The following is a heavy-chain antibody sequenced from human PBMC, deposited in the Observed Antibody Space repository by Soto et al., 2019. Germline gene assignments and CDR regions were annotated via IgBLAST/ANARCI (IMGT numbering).Heavy chain of an antibody. D-gene: IGHD2-15*01. V-gene: IGHV3-33*01. CDR2: IWYDGSNK. CDR1: GFTFSSYG. Sequence: QVQLVESGGGVVQPGRSLRLSCAASGFTFSSYGMHWVRQAPGKGLEWVAVIWYDGSNKYYADSVKGRFTISRDNSKNTLYLQMNSLRAEDTAVYYCARALKGYCSGGSCSVFDYWGKGTLVTVSS. J-gene: IGHJ4*02. CDR3: ARALKGYCSGGSCSVFDY.